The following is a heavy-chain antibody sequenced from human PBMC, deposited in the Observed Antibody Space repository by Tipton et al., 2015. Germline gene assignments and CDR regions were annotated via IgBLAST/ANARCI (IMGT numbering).Heavy chain of an antibody. D-gene: IGHD3-16*02. V-gene: IGHV4-34*10. CDR3: ARYSLWGWAGRQYYYGMDV. J-gene: IGHJ6*02. CDR1: GEGESLSGNY. CDR2: INHSGST. Sequence: LRLSCGVYGEGESLSGNYWSWIRQPPGKGLEWIGEINHSGSTNYNPSLKSRVTISVDTSKNQFCLNLTSVTAADTAVYYCARYSLWGWAGRQYYYGMDVWGQGTTVTVSS.